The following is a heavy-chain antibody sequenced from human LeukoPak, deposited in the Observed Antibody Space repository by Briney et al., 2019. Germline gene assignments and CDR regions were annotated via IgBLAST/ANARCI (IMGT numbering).Heavy chain of an antibody. V-gene: IGHV4-59*01. D-gene: IGHD1-26*01. J-gene: IGHJ1*01. Sequence: SETLSLTCPVSGTSISNGYWSWIRQPPGKGLEWIGYIYNSGSTNYNPSLKSRVTMSVDTSKNQFSLKLTSVTPADTAVYYCASLKDLLTYFQHWARGTLATVSS. CDR2: IYNSGST. CDR3: ASLKDLLTYFQH. CDR1: GTSISNGY.